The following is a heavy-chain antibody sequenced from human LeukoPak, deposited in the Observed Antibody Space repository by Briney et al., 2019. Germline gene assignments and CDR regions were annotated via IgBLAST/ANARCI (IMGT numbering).Heavy chain of an antibody. J-gene: IGHJ4*02. V-gene: IGHV3-15*01. D-gene: IGHD3-10*01. Sequence: GGSLRLSCAASGFSISNDWMSWVRQAPGKGLEWVGRVKSRGAGETTDYVAPVKGRFTISRDDSKNTLYLQMNSLKTEDTAVYYCTLIQGWGSGSYYLDYWGQGTLVTVSS. CDR1: GFSISNDW. CDR3: TLIQGWGSGSYYLDY. CDR2: VKSRGAGETT.